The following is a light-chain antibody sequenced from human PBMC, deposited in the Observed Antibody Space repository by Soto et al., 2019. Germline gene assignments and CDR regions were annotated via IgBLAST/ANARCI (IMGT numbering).Light chain of an antibody. Sequence: SALTQPASVSGSPGQSITISCTGTSSDVGRYNYVSWYQHHPGKAPKLMIYEVSNRPSEVSNRFSGSKSGNTASLIISGLQAEDEADYYCCSYTSSSTWVFGGGTKVTVL. V-gene: IGLV2-14*01. CDR3: CSYTSSSTWV. CDR1: SSDVGRYNY. J-gene: IGLJ3*02. CDR2: EVS.